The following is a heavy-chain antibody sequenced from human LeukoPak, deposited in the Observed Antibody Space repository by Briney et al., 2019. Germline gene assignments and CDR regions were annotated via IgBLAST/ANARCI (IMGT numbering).Heavy chain of an antibody. CDR2: IYTGGTT. V-gene: IGHV3-66*01. J-gene: IGHJ4*02. D-gene: IGHD6-6*01. CDR3: ARDSSSHYCDY. CDR1: GFTFNSYA. Sequence: GGSLRLSCAASGFTFNSYAMSWVRQAPGKGLEWVSIIYTGGTTHYADSLKGRITISRDDSRNTLYLQMNSLRAEDTAVYYCARDSSSHYCDYWGQGTLVTVSS.